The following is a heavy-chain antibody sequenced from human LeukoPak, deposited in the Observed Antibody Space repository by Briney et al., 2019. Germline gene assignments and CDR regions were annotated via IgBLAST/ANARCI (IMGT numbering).Heavy chain of an antibody. CDR2: INDYNGNR. Sequence: ASVTLTCKASGYTFTSYGMSWMRQPPGQGLEWMGCINDYNGNRNYPQKLQGGVIITTDTSTRTASMELRSLRSDDTAVYYCAKESEQYRVLEALDYWGQGTLVTVSS. J-gene: IGHJ4*02. CDR3: AKESEQYRVLEALDY. CDR1: GYTFTSYG. D-gene: IGHD2-2*01. V-gene: IGHV1-18*01.